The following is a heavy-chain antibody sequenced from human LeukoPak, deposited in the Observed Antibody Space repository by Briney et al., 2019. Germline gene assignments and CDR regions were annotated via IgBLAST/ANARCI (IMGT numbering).Heavy chain of an antibody. D-gene: IGHD5-12*01. CDR2: ISSSGSTI. J-gene: IGHJ4*02. CDR3: ASGYSGYDWKPARGVDC. Sequence: GGSLRLSCAASGFTFSSYEMNWVRQAPGKGLEWVSYISSSGSTIYYADSVKGRFTISRDNAKNSLYLQMNSLRAEDTAVYYCASGYSGYDWKPARGVDCWGQGTLVTVSS. CDR1: GFTFSSYE. V-gene: IGHV3-48*03.